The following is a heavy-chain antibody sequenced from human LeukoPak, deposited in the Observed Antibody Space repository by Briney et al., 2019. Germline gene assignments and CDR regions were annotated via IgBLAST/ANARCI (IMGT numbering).Heavy chain of an antibody. Sequence: SETLSLTCAVYGGSFSGYYWSWIRQPPGKGLEWIGEINHSGSTNYNPSLKSRVTISVDTSKNQFSLKLSSVTAADTAVYYCARHTYYDSSGYSEPFDYWGQGTLVTVSS. D-gene: IGHD3-22*01. V-gene: IGHV4-34*01. CDR1: GGSFSGYY. CDR2: INHSGST. J-gene: IGHJ4*02. CDR3: ARHTYYDSSGYSEPFDY.